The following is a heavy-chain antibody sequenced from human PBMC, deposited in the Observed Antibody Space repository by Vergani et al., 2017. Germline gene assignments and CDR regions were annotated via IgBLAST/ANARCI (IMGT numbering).Heavy chain of an antibody. CDR3: AKDQAVTHYFDY. CDR2: ITGGGGST. Sequence: EVQLFESGGGLVQPGGSLRLSCAASRFTFSNYDMSWVRQAPGKGLEWVSAITGGGGSTYYADSVKGRFTISRDNSKNTLYLQMNSLRAEDTAVYYCAKDQAVTHYFDYWGQGTLVTVSS. CDR1: RFTFSNYD. J-gene: IGHJ4*02. D-gene: IGHD6-19*01. V-gene: IGHV3-23*01.